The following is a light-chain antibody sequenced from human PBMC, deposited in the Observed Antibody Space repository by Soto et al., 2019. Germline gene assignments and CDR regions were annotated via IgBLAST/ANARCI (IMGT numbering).Light chain of an antibody. V-gene: IGLV2-14*03. CDR1: SSDVGGYNY. CDR2: EVS. Sequence: QSVLTQPASVSGSPGQSITISCTGTSSDVGGYNYVSWYQQHPGKAPKLMIYEVSNRPSGDSDRFSGSKSGNTASLTISGLHAEDEADYYCSSYTSSSTPYVFGSGTKVTVL. J-gene: IGLJ1*01. CDR3: SSYTSSSTPYV.